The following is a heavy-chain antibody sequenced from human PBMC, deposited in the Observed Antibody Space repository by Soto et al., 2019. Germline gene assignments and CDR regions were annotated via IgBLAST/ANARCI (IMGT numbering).Heavy chain of an antibody. Sequence: SETLSLTCTVSGGSISSSSYYWSWIRQPPGKGLEWIGYIYYSGSTNYNPSLKSRVTISVDTSKNQFSLKLSSVTAADTAVYYCASTEGDYWGQGTLVTVYS. CDR1: GGSISSSSYY. V-gene: IGHV4-61*01. CDR2: IYYSGST. CDR3: ASTEGDY. J-gene: IGHJ4*02.